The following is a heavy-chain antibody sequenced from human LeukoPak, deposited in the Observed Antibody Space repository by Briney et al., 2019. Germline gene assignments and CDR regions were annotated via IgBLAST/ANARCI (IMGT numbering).Heavy chain of an antibody. Sequence: RASVKVSCKTSGYTFTGYYMHWVRQAPGQGLEWMGWINPNSGGPNYAQNFQGRVTMTRDTSISTAYMELSRLRSDDTAVYYCARDAVGAPIDYWGQGTLVTVSS. J-gene: IGHJ4*02. CDR2: INPNSGGP. CDR3: ARDAVGAPIDY. CDR1: GYTFTGYY. D-gene: IGHD1-26*01. V-gene: IGHV1-2*02.